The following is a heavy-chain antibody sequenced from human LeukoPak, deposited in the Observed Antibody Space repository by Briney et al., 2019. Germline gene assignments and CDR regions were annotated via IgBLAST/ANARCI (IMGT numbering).Heavy chain of an antibody. CDR3: ARAPYYYDSSGYYFDY. D-gene: IGHD3-22*01. J-gene: IGHJ4*02. CDR1: GFTVSSNY. Sequence: GGSLRLSCAASGFTVSSNYMSWVRQAPGKGLERVSVIYSGGSTYYADSVKGRFTISRDNSKNTLYLQMNSLRAEDTAVYYCARAPYYYDSSGYYFDYWGQGTLVTVSS. V-gene: IGHV3-53*01. CDR2: IYSGGST.